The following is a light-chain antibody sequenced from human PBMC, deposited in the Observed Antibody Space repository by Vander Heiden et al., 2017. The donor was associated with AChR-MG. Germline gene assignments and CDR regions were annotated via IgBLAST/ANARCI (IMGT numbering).Light chain of an antibody. CDR3: QAWDSSTAV. J-gene: IGLJ2*01. V-gene: IGLV3-1*01. CDR2: QDD. CDR1: RLDHKY. Sequence: SYELTQPPSVSVSPGQTATIPCSGERLDHKYVCWYQQKPGQSPALVMYQDDRRPSGIPQRFSGSASGNTATLSISGTQATDEADYYCQAWDSSTAVFGGGTRLTVL.